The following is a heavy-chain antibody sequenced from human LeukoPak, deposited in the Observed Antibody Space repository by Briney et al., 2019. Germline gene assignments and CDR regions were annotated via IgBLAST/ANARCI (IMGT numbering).Heavy chain of an antibody. CDR1: GGSISSHY. V-gene: IGHV4-59*11. J-gene: IGHJ5*02. D-gene: IGHD6-19*01. CDR2: IYYSGST. CDR3: ARLIGDIAVSGTSWFDP. Sequence: SETLSLTCTVSGGSISSHYWSWIRQAPGKGLEWIGHIYYSGSTNYNPSLKSRVTISVDTSKNQFSLKLSSVTAADTAMYYCARLIGDIAVSGTSWFDPWGQGTLVTVSS.